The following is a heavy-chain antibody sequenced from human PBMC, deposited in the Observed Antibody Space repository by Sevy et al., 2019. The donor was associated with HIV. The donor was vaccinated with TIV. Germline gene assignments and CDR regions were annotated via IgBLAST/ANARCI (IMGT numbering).Heavy chain of an antibody. Sequence: GGSLRLSCEASGFTFNTYAMNWVRQAPGKGLEWVSGISNGGERTDYTDSVKGRVTISRDNFKNTLFLQLNSLRADDTAVYYCAKSLYDSTGYYSVLDNWGQGTPVTVSS. CDR2: ISNGGERT. D-gene: IGHD3-22*01. CDR1: GFTFNTYA. CDR3: AKSLYDSTGYYSVLDN. J-gene: IGHJ4*02. V-gene: IGHV3-23*01.